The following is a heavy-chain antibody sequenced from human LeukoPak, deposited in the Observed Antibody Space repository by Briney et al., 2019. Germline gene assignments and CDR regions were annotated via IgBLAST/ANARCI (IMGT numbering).Heavy chain of an antibody. CDR1: GFTFSNYA. CDR3: ARGYGYDILTGYYMGLRY. V-gene: IGHV3-23*01. Sequence: GGSLRLSCAASGFTFSNYAMSWVRQAPGKGLEWVSAIVGSGGSTYYADSVKGRFTISRDNPKNTLYLQMNSLRAEDTAVYYCARGYGYDILTGYYMGLRYWGQGTLVTVSS. CDR2: IVGSGGST. J-gene: IGHJ4*02. D-gene: IGHD3-9*01.